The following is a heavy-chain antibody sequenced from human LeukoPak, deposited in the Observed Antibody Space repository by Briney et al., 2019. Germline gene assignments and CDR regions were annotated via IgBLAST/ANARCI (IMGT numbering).Heavy chain of an antibody. CDR2: ISGSGGST. CDR3: AKDSLFRPYCSGGSCYSSWFDP. D-gene: IGHD2-15*01. CDR1: GFTFSSYA. V-gene: IGHV3-23*01. Sequence: PGGSLRLSCAASGFTFSSYAMSWVRQAPGKGLEWVSAISGSGGSTYYADSVKGRFTISRDNSKNTLYLQMNSLRAEDTAVYYCAKDSLFRPYCSGGSCYSSWFDPWGQGTLVTASS. J-gene: IGHJ5*02.